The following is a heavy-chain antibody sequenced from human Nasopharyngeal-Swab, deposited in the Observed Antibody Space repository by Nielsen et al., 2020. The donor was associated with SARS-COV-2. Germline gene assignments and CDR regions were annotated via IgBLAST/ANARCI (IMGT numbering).Heavy chain of an antibody. D-gene: IGHD6-13*01. CDR1: GFTFSSYA. V-gene: IGHV3-30*04. Sequence: GESLKISCAASGFTFSSYAMHWVRQAPGKGLEWVAVISYDGSNKYYADSVKGRFTISRDNSKNTLYLQMNSLRAEDTAVYYCARDYPLIQYSSTSPGAFDIWGRGTMVTVSS. J-gene: IGHJ3*02. CDR2: ISYDGSNK. CDR3: ARDYPLIQYSSTSPGAFDI.